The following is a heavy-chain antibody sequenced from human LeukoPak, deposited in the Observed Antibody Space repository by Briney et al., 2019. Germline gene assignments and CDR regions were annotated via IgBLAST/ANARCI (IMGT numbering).Heavy chain of an antibody. D-gene: IGHD2-21*02. J-gene: IGHJ5*02. CDR3: ARHEAYCGGDCYPNWFDP. Sequence: SETLSLTCSVSGGSIRRYYWSWIRQPPGKGLEWIGDIYYSGSTNYNPSLKSRVTISVDTSKNQFSLKLSSVTAADTAVYYCARHEAYCGGDCYPNWFDPWGQGTLVTVSS. CDR1: GGSIRRYY. CDR2: IYYSGST. V-gene: IGHV4-59*08.